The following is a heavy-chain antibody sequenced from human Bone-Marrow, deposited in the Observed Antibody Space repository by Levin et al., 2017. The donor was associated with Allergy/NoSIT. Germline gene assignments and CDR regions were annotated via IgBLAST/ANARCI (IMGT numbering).Heavy chain of an antibody. CDR1: GFSFSTSS. CDR3: TLTTMTADFDL. D-gene: IGHD4-17*01. Sequence: GESLKISCAGSGFSFSTSSMNWVRQAPGKGLEWVSSISSRSSHIYYGDSVKGRFTISRDNAKNSVYLQMNSLRAEDTAVYFCTLTTMTADFDLWGQGALVTVSS. CDR2: ISSRSSHI. V-gene: IGHV3-21*01. J-gene: IGHJ4*02.